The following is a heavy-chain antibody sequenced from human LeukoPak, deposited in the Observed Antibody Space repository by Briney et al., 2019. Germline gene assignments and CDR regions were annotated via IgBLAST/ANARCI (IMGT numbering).Heavy chain of an antibody. CDR3: ARGNYDYVWGGIDY. V-gene: IGHV4-39*01. J-gene: IGHJ4*02. CDR1: GVSISSTSYY. Sequence: PSETLSLTCTVSGVSISSTSYYWGWIRQPPGKGLEWIVSIYYSGSTYYNPSLKSRVTISVDTSKNQFSLKLSSVTAADTAVYYCARGNYDYVWGGIDYWGQGTLVTVSS. D-gene: IGHD3-16*01. CDR2: IYYSGST.